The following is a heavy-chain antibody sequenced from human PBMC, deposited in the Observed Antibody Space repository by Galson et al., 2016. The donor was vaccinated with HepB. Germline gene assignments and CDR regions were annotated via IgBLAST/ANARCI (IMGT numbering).Heavy chain of an antibody. Sequence: SLRLSCAASGFTFSNYAMSWVRQAPGKGLEWVSVISGSGASTYFADSMKGRFTISRDNSKDTLYLQMNSLRAEDTAVYYCAKDRGYCSGGSCPKAFDFWGQGTLVTVSS. D-gene: IGHD2-15*01. CDR1: GFTFSNYA. CDR2: ISGSGAST. V-gene: IGHV3-23*01. J-gene: IGHJ4*02. CDR3: AKDRGYCSGGSCPKAFDF.